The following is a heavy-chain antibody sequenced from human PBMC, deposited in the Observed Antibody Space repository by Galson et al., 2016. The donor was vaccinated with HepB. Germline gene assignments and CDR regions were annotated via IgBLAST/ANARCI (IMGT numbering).Heavy chain of an antibody. CDR1: GFTFSNAW. V-gene: IGHV3-15*01. D-gene: IGHD2-2*01. J-gene: IGHJ4*02. CDR3: TTEGVVPTAMGEHFDY. Sequence: SLRLSCAASGFTFSNAWMSWVRQAPGKGLEWVGRIKSKTDGGTTDYAAPVKGRFSISRDDSKNTLFLHMNSLKTEDTAVYYCTTEGVVPTAMGEHFDYWGQGTLVTVSS. CDR2: IKSKTDGGTT.